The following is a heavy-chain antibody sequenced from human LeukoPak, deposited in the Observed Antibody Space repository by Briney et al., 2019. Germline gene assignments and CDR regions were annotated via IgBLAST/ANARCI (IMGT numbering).Heavy chain of an antibody. J-gene: IGHJ4*02. V-gene: IGHV3-23*01. CDR3: ANDYDSSGSHEGY. Sequence: WGSLRLSCAASGFTLSSHAMSWVRQAPGKGLEWVSLISRSGVNTHYADSVKGRFTISRDTSKNTLYLQMNSLRPEDTAVYYCANDYDSSGSHEGYWGQGTLVAGSS. D-gene: IGHD3-22*01. CDR2: ISRSGVNT. CDR1: GFTLSSHA.